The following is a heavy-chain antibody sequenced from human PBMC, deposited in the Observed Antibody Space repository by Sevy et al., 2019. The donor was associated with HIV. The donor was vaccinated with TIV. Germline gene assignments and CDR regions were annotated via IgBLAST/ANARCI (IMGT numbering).Heavy chain of an antibody. J-gene: IGHJ4*02. Sequence: ASVKVSCKSSGYTFTTHGLSWVRQAPGQGLEWMGWMSPYNGDTNYAQKFQGRVTMAADTSTSTAYMELKSLRSGDTAVYYCAVHMTTSLDHWGQGTLVTVSS. CDR2: MSPYNGDT. V-gene: IGHV1-18*01. CDR3: AVHMTTSLDH. D-gene: IGHD4-4*01. CDR1: GYTFTTHG.